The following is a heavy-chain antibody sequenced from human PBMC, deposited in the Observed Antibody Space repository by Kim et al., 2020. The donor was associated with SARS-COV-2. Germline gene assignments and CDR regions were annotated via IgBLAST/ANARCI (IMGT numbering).Heavy chain of an antibody. V-gene: IGHV4-59*01. CDR1: GGSISSYY. CDR2: IYYSGST. CDR3: ARGSGYSSSLRY. Sequence: SETLSLTCTVSGGSISSYYWSWIRQPPGKGLEWIGYIYYSGSTNYNPSLKSRVTISVDTSKNQFSLKLSSVTAADTAVYYCARGSGYSSSLRYWGQGTLVTVSP. J-gene: IGHJ4*02. D-gene: IGHD6-6*01.